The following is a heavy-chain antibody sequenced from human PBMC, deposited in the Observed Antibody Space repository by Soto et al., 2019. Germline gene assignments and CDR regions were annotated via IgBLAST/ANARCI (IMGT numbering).Heavy chain of an antibody. CDR1: GASIRSYY. V-gene: IGHV4-59*01. CDR2: VYTSDYT. J-gene: IGHJ4*02. CDR3: ARQMTTLTTFDY. D-gene: IGHD4-17*01. Sequence: SETLSLTCSVSGASIRSYYWHWIRQPPGKGLEWIGYVYTSDYTRYSSSLKSRVTISVDTSKNQFSLKVSSVTAADTAVYYCARQMTTLTTFDYWGQGTLVTVSS.